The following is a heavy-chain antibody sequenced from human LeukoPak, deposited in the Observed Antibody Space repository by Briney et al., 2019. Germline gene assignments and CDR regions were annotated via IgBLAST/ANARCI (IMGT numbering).Heavy chain of an antibody. CDR1: GLTFDKAW. CDR2: IRSETDGGTT. CDR3: VTRPPDRHTYGPLDY. Sequence: KTWGSLRLSCTVSGLTFDKAWMHWVRQAPGKGLEWIGRIRSETDGGTTDYAAPVKGRFTISRDASQNTVLLQMDSLKTEDIAVYYCVTRPPDRHTYGPLDYWGQGTLVTVSS. J-gene: IGHJ4*02. V-gene: IGHV3-15*01. D-gene: IGHD5-18*01.